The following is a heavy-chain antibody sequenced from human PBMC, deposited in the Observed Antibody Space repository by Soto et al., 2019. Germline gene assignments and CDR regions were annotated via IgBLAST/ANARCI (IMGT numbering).Heavy chain of an antibody. V-gene: IGHV1-2*02. CDR1: GYTFTGYY. J-gene: IGHJ4*02. D-gene: IGHD6-19*01. Sequence: ASVKVSCKASGYTFTGYYMHWVRQAPGQGLEWMGWINPNSGGTNYAQKFQGRVTMTRDTSISTAYMELSRLRSDGTAVYYCASTGYSSGWSPSNLHYGGNSGRRYFDYWGQGTLVTVSS. CDR2: INPNSGGT. CDR3: ASTGYSSGWSPSNLHYGGNSGRRYFDY.